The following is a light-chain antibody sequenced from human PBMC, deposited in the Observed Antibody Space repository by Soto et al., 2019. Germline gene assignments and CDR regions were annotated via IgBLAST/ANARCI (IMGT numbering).Light chain of an antibody. V-gene: IGKV3-20*01. CDR1: QSVSSNY. CDR2: GAS. Sequence: ESVLTQSPGTLSLSPGERATLSCRASQSVSSNYLAWYQQKPGQAPRLLIYGASTRATGIPDRFSGSGSGTDFTLTISRLEPEDSAVYYCQQYGSSPTWTVGQGTKVDSK. J-gene: IGKJ1*01. CDR3: QQYGSSPTWT.